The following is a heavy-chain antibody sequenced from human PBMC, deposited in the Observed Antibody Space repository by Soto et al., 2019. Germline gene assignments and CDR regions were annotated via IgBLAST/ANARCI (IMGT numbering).Heavy chain of an antibody. J-gene: IGHJ3*01. CDR2: VSGSSSYI. V-gene: IGHV3-21*06. CDR3: ARDLRGHYGP. CDR1: GFNFRNFN. D-gene: IGHD4-17*01. Sequence: PGGSLRLSCEVPGFNFRNFNMIWVRQAPGKGLEWVSSVSGSSSYIYYADSVKGRFTVSRDNANNLVFLQMNGLRPEDTAMYYCARDLRGHYGPWGQGTMVTVSS.